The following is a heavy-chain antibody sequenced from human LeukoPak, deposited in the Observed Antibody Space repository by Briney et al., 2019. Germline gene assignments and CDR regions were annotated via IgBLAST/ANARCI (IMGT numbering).Heavy chain of an antibody. Sequence: ASVTVSCKASGYTFTGYYMHWVRQAPGQGLEWMGWINPNSGGTNYAQKFQGRVTMTRDTSISTAYMELSRLRSDDTAVYYCARDEGYCSSTSCYSGFDYWVQGTLVTVSS. CDR1: GYTFTGYY. V-gene: IGHV1-2*02. D-gene: IGHD2-2*02. CDR3: ARDEGYCSSTSCYSGFDY. J-gene: IGHJ4*02. CDR2: INPNSGGT.